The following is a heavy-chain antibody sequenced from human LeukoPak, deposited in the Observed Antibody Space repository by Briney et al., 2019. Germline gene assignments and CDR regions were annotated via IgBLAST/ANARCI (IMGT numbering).Heavy chain of an antibody. J-gene: IGHJ4*02. CDR2: IYYSGST. CDR3: ARDDYGTDY. Sequence: SETLSLTCTVSGGSISSSYWNWIRQPPGKGLEWIGYIYYSGSTNYNPSLKSRVTMSVDTSKNQFSLKLSSVTAADTAVYYCARDDYGTDYWGQGTLVTVSS. V-gene: IGHV4-59*01. D-gene: IGHD4/OR15-4a*01. CDR1: GGSISSSY.